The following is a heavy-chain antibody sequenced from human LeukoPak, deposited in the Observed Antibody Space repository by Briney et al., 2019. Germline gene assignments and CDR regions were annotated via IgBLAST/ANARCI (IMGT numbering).Heavy chain of an antibody. J-gene: IGHJ4*02. V-gene: IGHV3-48*02. CDR2: ISSSSSTI. Sequence: GGSLRLSCAASGFTFSSYSMNWVRQAPGKGLEWVSYISSSSSTIYYADSVKGRFTISRDNAKNSLYLHMNSLKDEDTAVYYCARGVLDFDYWGQGTLVTVSS. CDR3: ARGVLDFDY. CDR1: GFTFSSYS.